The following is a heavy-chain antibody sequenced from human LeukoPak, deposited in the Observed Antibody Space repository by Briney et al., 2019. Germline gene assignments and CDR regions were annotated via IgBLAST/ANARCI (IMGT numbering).Heavy chain of an antibody. CDR1: GFTFSSYT. J-gene: IGHJ6*02. D-gene: IGHD3-10*01. CDR3: ARVHYSGSGSYYPYYHYGMDV. V-gene: IGHV3-30-3*01. CDR2: ISDDGSTK. Sequence: HPGGSLRLSCAASGFTFSSYTMYWVRQAPGKGLEWVAIISDDGSTKYYADSVKGRLTISRDNSKNTLYLQMNSLRAEDTAVYYCARVHYSGSGSYYPYYHYGMDVWGQGTTVTVSS.